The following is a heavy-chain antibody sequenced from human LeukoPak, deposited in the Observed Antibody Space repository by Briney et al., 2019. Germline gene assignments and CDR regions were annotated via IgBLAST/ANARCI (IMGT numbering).Heavy chain of an antibody. V-gene: IGHV3-15*01. CDR1: GFTFSDAW. J-gene: IGHJ4*02. CDR2: IKSKNDGGTT. CDR3: TAGTMVRGEILLGDSQ. D-gene: IGHD3-10*01. Sequence: GGSLRLSCAASGFTFSDAWMSWVRQAPGKGLEWLGRIKSKNDGGTTHYAAPVKGRLTISRDDSKNTLSLEMSGLRTDDTGLYYCTAGTMVRGEILLGDSQWGQGTLVTVFS.